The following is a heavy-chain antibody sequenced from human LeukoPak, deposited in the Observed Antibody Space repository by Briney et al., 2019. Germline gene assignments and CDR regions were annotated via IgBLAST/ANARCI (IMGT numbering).Heavy chain of an antibody. D-gene: IGHD6-13*01. CDR3: ARDPSSSRARYGMDV. CDR1: GFTFSSYS. Sequence: PGRSLRLSCAASGFTFSSYSVHWVRQAPGKGLIWVAVISYDGSNKYYADSVKGRFTISRDNSKNTLYLETNTMRPENTAVYYCARDPSSSRARYGMDVWGKGTTVTVSS. CDR2: ISYDGSNK. J-gene: IGHJ6*04. V-gene: IGHV3-30*04.